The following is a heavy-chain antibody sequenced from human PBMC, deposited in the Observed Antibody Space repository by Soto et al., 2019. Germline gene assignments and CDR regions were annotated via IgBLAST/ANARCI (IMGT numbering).Heavy chain of an antibody. CDR2: IYPGDSDT. J-gene: IGHJ4*01. CDR3: ARAYTTGWYSDY. V-gene: IGHV5-51*01. CDR1: AYSFSSDW. D-gene: IGHD6-19*01. Sequence: WESLKISCTSYAYSFSSDWIAWVRQLPVKGLEGGGIIYPGDSDTRYSPSFQGQVTISADKSIRTAYLQWSSLKAADTARYYWARAYTTGWYSDYRGDRTLVTVST.